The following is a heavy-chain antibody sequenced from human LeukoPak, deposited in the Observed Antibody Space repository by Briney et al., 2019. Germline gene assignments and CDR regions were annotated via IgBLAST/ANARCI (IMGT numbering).Heavy chain of an antibody. V-gene: IGHV3-23*01. Sequence: PRGSLRLSCAASGFTFSSYALSWVRQAPGKGLEWFSAISGGSGSSTLYADAVKGRFTISRDNSKTTLYLEMNSLRADDTAVYYCAKGSSSGWPYFFDNWGQGTLVTVSS. D-gene: IGHD6-19*01. J-gene: IGHJ4*02. CDR2: ISGGSGSST. CDR3: AKGSSSGWPYFFDN. CDR1: GFTFSSYA.